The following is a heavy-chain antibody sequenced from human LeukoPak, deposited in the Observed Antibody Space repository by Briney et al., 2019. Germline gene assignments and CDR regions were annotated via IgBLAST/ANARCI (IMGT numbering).Heavy chain of an antibody. CDR1: GFTFSSYG. CDR2: ISGSGVTT. CDR3: AKDTGVAMVVYFDY. Sequence: GGSLRLSCAASGFTFSSYGMHWVRQAPGKGLEWVSGISGSGVTTYYADSVKGRFTISRDNSKNTLYLQMSSLRAEDTAVYYCAKDTGVAMVVYFDYWGQGTLVTVSS. V-gene: IGHV3-23*01. D-gene: IGHD4-23*01. J-gene: IGHJ4*02.